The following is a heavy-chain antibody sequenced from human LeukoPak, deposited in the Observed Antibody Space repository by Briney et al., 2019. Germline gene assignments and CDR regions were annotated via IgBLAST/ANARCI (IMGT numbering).Heavy chain of an antibody. CDR1: GGSFSGYS. J-gene: IGHJ4*02. CDR2: IDRSGST. D-gene: IGHD3-9*01. CDR3: ARGSATGLAY. Sequence: SETLSLTCAVYGGSFSGYSWTWIRQPPGKGLEWIVEIDRSGSTNYNPSLKSRLTISVDTSKNQFSLKLSSVTAADTAVYYCARGSATGLAYWGQGNLVTVSS. V-gene: IGHV4-34*01.